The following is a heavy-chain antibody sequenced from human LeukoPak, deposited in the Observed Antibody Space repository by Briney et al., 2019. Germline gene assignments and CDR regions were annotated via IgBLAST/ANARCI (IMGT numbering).Heavy chain of an antibody. Sequence: PGGSLRLSCAASGFTFSSYEMKWVRQAPGKGLQWVSHISSSGSTIYYADSVKGRFTISRDNAKNSLYLQMNSLRVEDTAVYYCARAIGDFGRYGVDVWGQGTTITVFS. V-gene: IGHV3-48*03. CDR1: GFTFSSYE. CDR3: ARAIGDFGRYGVDV. J-gene: IGHJ6*02. CDR2: ISSSGSTI. D-gene: IGHD4-17*01.